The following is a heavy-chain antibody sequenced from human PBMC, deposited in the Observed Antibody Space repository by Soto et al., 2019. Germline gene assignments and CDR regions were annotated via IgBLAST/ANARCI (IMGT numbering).Heavy chain of an antibody. CDR2: FDPEDGET. CDR3: ATGTQVGAMFFDY. V-gene: IGHV1-24*01. J-gene: IGHJ4*02. D-gene: IGHD1-26*01. CDR1: DYTLTELS. Sequence: ASVKVSCKVSDYTLTELSMHWVRQAPGKGLEWMGGFDPEDGETIYAQKFQGRVTMTEDTSTDTAYMDLSSLRSEDTAVYYCATGTQVGAMFFDYWGQGALVTVS.